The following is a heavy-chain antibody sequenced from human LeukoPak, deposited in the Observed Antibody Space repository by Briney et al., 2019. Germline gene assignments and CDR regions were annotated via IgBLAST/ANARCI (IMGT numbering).Heavy chain of an antibody. V-gene: IGHV3-7*01. J-gene: IGHJ4*02. CDR3: ARDSRESHYYDFWSGYYKGYFDY. CDR1: GFTLSSYW. CDR2: IKQDGSEK. Sequence: GAPRLSCAASGFTLSSYWMSWVRQAPGKGLEWVANIKQDGSEKYYVDSVKGRFTISRDNAKNSLYLQMNSLRAEDTAVYYCARDSRESHYYDFWSGYYKGYFDYWGQGTLVTVSS. D-gene: IGHD3-3*01.